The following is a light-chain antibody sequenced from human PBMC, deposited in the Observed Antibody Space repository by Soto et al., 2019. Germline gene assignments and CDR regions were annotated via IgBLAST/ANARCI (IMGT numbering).Light chain of an antibody. Sequence: EIVLTQSPGTLSLSPGERATRSCRASQSVSSSYLAWYQQKPGQAPRLLIYGASSRATGIPDRFSGSGSGTDFTLTISRLEPEDFAVYYCQQYGSSSLTFGGGTKVYIK. J-gene: IGKJ4*01. CDR3: QQYGSSSLT. CDR2: GAS. V-gene: IGKV3-20*01. CDR1: QSVSSSY.